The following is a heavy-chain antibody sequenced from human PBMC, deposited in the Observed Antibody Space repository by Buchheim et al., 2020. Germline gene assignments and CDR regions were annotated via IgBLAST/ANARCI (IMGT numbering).Heavy chain of an antibody. D-gene: IGHD1-26*01. J-gene: IGHJ4*02. V-gene: IGHV4-39*01. CDR1: GGSISSGRYY. CDR2: IGHTGDT. Sequence: QLQLQESGPGLVKPSETLSLTCTVSGGSISSGRYYWGWIRQSPGKGLEWIAIIGHTGDTYYNPSLQSRVTISVDTSKHQFSLKLSSVTAADTAVYYCARHRTVTGSSLSDYWGQGTL. CDR3: ARHRTVTGSSLSDY.